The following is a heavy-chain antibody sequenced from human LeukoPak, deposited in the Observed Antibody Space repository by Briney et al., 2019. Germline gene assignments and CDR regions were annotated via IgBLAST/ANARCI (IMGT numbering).Heavy chain of an antibody. V-gene: IGHV4-34*01. J-gene: IGHJ4*02. D-gene: IGHD2-21*01. Sequence: SETLPLTCGVRGVSFSGNYWSWIRHSPGKGLEGIGDIYQSKYTTYNPSLKSRVTIWADTSVNQLSLRLTSVTAAATAIYDCARIRCSPGDDSCYNYWGRGTLVTVSS. CDR3: ARIRCSPGDDSCYNY. CDR2: IYQSKYT. CDR1: GVSFSGNY.